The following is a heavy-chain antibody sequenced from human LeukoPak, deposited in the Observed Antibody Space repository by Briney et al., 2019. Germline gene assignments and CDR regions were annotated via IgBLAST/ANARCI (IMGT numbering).Heavy chain of an antibody. CDR3: AKAPGVGSYGPLDA. D-gene: IGHD5-18*01. Sequence: PGGSLRLSCTASGFSFSNYGMHWVRQAPGKGLEWVAFIRYDGSNKYYADSVKGRLTISRDDSKNTLYMEMNSLRADDTALYLCAKAPGVGSYGPLDAWGQGTLVTVSS. J-gene: IGHJ5*02. CDR1: GFSFSNYG. CDR2: IRYDGSNK. V-gene: IGHV3-30*02.